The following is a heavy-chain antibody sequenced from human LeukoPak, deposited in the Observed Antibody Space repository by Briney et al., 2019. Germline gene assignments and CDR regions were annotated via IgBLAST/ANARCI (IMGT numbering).Heavy chain of an antibody. CDR1: GFTFSSYS. J-gene: IGHJ4*02. CDR2: ISSSSTI. D-gene: IGHD3-22*01. CDR3: ARDYGDYYDSSGYYYGDY. Sequence: PGGSLRLSCAASGFTFSSYSMNWVRQAPGKGLEWVLYISSSSTIYYADSVKGRFTISRDNAKNSLYLQMNSLRDEDTAVYYCARDYGDYYDSSGYYYGDYWGQGTPVTVSS. V-gene: IGHV3-48*02.